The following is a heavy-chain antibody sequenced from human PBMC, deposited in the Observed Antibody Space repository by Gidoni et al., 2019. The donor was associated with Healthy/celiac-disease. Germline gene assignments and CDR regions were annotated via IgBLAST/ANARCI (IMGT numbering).Heavy chain of an antibody. Sequence: QVQLVQSGAEVKKPRASVMFSCKASGYTFTSYDINGVRQATGQGLEWMGWMNPNSGNTGYAQKFQGRVTMTRSTSISTAYMELSSLRAEDTAVYYCARGEAVAGTSWGFDPWGQGTLVTVSS. CDR1: GYTFTSYD. D-gene: IGHD6-19*01. CDR2: MNPNSGNT. J-gene: IGHJ5*02. CDR3: ARGEAVAGTSWGFDP. V-gene: IGHV1-8*01.